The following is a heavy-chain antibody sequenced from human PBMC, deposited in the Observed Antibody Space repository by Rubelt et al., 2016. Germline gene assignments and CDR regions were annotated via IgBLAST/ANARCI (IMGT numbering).Heavy chain of an antibody. CDR3: ARECDYGDYVPDY. Sequence: VQLLESGGGLVQPGGSLRLSCAASGFTFSDYYMSWVRQAPGKGLEWVAITSYDGSNKSYADSVKGRFTISRDNSKNTLYLQMNSLRAEDTAVYYCARECDYGDYVPDYWGQGTLVSVSS. D-gene: IGHD4-17*01. CDR2: TSYDGSNK. CDR1: GFTFSDYY. V-gene: IGHV3-30*03. J-gene: IGHJ4*02.